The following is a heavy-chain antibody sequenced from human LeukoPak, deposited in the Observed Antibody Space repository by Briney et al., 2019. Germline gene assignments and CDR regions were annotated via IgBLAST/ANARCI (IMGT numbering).Heavy chain of an antibody. D-gene: IGHD2-2*01. CDR2: INHSGST. CDR3: ARGWNLNKRNGKVVPARGGYYMDV. J-gene: IGHJ6*03. CDR1: GGSFSGYY. Sequence: PSESLSLTCAVYGGSFSGYYWSWIRQPPGKGLEWIGEINHSGSTDYNPSLNSRVTISQDTSKNQFSLKLSSVTAADTAVYYCARGWNLNKRNGKVVPARGGYYMDVWGKGTTVTASS. V-gene: IGHV4-34*01.